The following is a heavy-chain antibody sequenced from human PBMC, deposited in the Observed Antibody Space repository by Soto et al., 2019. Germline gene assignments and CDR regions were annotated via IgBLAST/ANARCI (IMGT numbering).Heavy chain of an antibody. J-gene: IGHJ4*02. CDR3: VEAFMVPVHEFDY. Sequence: SETLSLTCTVSGAAIDSHYWSWIRQPPGKGLEWIGQVFYSGSTNYNPSLKSRVTISINTSTKQFSLKLTSVTAADTAVYYCVEAFMVPVHEFDYWGQGTLVTVSS. CDR2: VFYSGST. D-gene: IGHD3-10*01. CDR1: GAAIDSHY. V-gene: IGHV4-59*11.